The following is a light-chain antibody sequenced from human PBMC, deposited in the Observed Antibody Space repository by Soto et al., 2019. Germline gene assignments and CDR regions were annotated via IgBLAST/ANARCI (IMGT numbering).Light chain of an antibody. J-gene: IGLJ1*01. Sequence: QSVLPQPHSASGTPGQRVTISCSTTNSRSGSNYVYWYQQLPGAAPKLLIYRNDQRPSGVPDRFSASKSGTSASLAISGLRSEDEADYFCAKWDDSLRVYVFGSGTKLTVL. CDR2: RND. V-gene: IGLV1-47*01. CDR1: NSRSGSNY. CDR3: AKWDDSLRVYV.